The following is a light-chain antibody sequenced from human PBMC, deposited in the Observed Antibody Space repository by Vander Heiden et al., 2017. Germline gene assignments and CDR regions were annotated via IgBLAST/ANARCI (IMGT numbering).Light chain of an antibody. CDR3: QSYDSSLSGVL. CDR1: GSNFGAGYD. CDR2: VNN. V-gene: IGLV1-40*01. J-gene: IGLJ2*01. Sequence: QSVLTQPPSVSGAPGPRVTISCPGSGSNFGAGYDVHWYQHLPGTAPKLLIYVNNNRPSGVPDRFSGSKSGTSASLAITGLQAEDEADYYCQSYDSSLSGVLFGGGTKLTVL.